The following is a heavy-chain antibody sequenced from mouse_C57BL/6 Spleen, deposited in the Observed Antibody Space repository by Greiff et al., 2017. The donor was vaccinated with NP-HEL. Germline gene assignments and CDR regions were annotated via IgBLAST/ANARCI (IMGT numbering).Heavy chain of an antibody. J-gene: IGHJ1*03. CDR2: IYPGDGDT. CDR3: ARERDWYFDV. CDR1: GYAFSSYW. Sequence: VQLQQSGAELVKPGASVKISCKASGYAFSSYWMNWVKQRPGKGLVWIGQIYPGDGDTTYNGKFKGKATLTADKSSSTAYMQLSSLTSEDSAVYFCARERDWYFDVWGTGTTVTVSS. V-gene: IGHV1-80*01.